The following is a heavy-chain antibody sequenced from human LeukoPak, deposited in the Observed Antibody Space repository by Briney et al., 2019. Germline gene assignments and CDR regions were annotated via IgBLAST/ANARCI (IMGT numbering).Heavy chain of an antibody. Sequence: AETLSLTCAVYVGSFSGYYWSWIRQPPGKGLEWIGEINHSGSTNYNPSLKGRVTISVDTCQNQFSLELGSVAAADPGGYYCWRSSSGIRYYFDYWGQGTLVTVSS. J-gene: IGHJ4*02. CDR1: VGSFSGYY. CDR3: WRSSSGIRYYFDY. CDR2: INHSGST. D-gene: IGHD3-10*01. V-gene: IGHV4-34*06.